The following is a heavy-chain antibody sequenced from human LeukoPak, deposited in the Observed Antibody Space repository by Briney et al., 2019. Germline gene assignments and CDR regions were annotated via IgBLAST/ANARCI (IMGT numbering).Heavy chain of an antibody. V-gene: IGHV1-18*04. CDR3: ATTYGSGRYAFDI. CDR2: ISAYNGNT. CDR1: GYTFTGYY. Sequence: GASVKVSCKSSGYTFTGYYMHWVRQAPGQGLEWMGRISAYNGNTNYAQKLQGRVTMTTDTPTSTAYMELRSLRSDDTAVYYCATTYGSGRYAFDIWGQGTMVSVSS. D-gene: IGHD3-10*01. J-gene: IGHJ3*02.